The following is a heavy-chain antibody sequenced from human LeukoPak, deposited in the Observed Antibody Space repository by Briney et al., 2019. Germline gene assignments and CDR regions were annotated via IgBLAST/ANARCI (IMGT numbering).Heavy chain of an antibody. CDR3: AKIQVVVAATVDY. D-gene: IGHD2-15*01. CDR2: IRYDGSNK. Sequence: PGGSLRLSCAASEFPFSMYWMNWVRQAPGKGLEWVAFIRYDGSNKYYADSVKGRFTISRDNSKNTLYLQMNSLRAEDTAVYYCAKIQVVVAATVDYWGQGTLVTVSS. CDR1: EFPFSMYW. V-gene: IGHV3-30*02. J-gene: IGHJ4*02.